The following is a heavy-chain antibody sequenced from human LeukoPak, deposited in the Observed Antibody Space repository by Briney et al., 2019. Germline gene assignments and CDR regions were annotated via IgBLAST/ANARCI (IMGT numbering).Heavy chain of an antibody. D-gene: IGHD1-26*01. V-gene: IGHV4-59*01. CDR1: GGSISSYY. Sequence: PSETLSLTCTVSGGSISSYYWSWIRQPPGKGLEWIGYIYCSGSTNYNPSLKSRVTISVDTSKNQFSLKLSSVTAADTAVYYCARDGWELLGEDAFDIWGQRTMVTVSS. J-gene: IGHJ3*02. CDR3: ARDGWELLGEDAFDI. CDR2: IYCSGST.